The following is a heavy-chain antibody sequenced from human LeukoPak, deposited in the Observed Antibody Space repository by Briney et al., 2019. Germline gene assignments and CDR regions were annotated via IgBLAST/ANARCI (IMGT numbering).Heavy chain of an antibody. D-gene: IGHD6-19*01. J-gene: IGHJ4*02. V-gene: IGHV4-61*02. CDR2: IYTSGST. CDR3: ARGEAVAGSVDY. CDR1: GGSISSGSYY. Sequence: SQTLSLTCTVSGGSISSGSYYWSWIRQPAGKGLEWIGRIYTSGSTNYNPSLKSRVTISVDTSKNQFSLKLSSVTAADTAVYYCARGEAVAGSVDYWGPGTLVTVSS.